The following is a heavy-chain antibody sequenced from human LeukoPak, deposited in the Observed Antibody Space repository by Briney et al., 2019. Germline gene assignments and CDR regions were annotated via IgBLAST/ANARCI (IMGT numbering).Heavy chain of an antibody. Sequence: GESLKISCKVSGYSFTSYCIGWVRQMPGKGLEWMGIIYPGDSGPTYSPSFQGQVTISADKSISTAYLQWSSLKASDTAMYYCARQLKGYGSGSRYMDVWGKGTTVTVSS. D-gene: IGHD3-10*01. CDR1: GYSFTSYC. CDR3: ARQLKGYGSGSRYMDV. J-gene: IGHJ6*03. CDR2: IYPGDSGP. V-gene: IGHV5-51*01.